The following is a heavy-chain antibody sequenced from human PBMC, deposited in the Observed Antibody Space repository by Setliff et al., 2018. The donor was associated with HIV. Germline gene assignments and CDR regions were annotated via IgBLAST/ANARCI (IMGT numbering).Heavy chain of an antibody. CDR1: GYTFTIHA. Sequence: ASVKVSCKASGYTFTIHAMHWVRQAPGQGLEWMGWVNPGNGDTKYVQKLQGRVTVTRDTSASTAYMELSSLRSEDTAVYYCARVWFGETIFDYWGQGTLVTVSS. J-gene: IGHJ4*02. CDR2: VNPGNGDT. V-gene: IGHV1-3*01. D-gene: IGHD3-10*01. CDR3: ARVWFGETIFDY.